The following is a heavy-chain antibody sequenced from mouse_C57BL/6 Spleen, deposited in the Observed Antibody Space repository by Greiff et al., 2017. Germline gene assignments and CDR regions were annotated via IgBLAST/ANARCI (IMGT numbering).Heavy chain of an antibody. D-gene: IGHD1-1*01. CDR3: TRHSITRVVPRYFDV. V-gene: IGHV5-6*01. CDR1: GFTFSSYG. CDR2: ISSGGSYT. Sequence: EVKLVESGGDLVKPGGSLKLSCAGSGFTFSSYGLSWVRQTPDKRLEWVATISSGGSYTYYPDSVKGRFTISRDNAKNTLYLQMSSLKSEDTAMYYCTRHSITRVVPRYFDVWGTETTVTVSS. J-gene: IGHJ1*03.